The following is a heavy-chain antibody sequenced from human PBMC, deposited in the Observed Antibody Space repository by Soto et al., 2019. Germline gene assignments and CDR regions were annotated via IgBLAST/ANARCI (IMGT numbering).Heavy chain of an antibody. Sequence: QVQLQESGPGLVKPSETLSLTCTVSGGSISSYYWSWIRQPPGKGLEWIGYIYYSGSTNYNPSLKSRVTISVDTSKSQFSLKLSSVTAADTAVYYCARDGYDSSDYYYGMDVWGQGTTVTVSS. CDR3: ARDGYDSSDYYYGMDV. D-gene: IGHD3-22*01. CDR2: IYYSGST. CDR1: GGSISSYY. J-gene: IGHJ6*02. V-gene: IGHV4-59*01.